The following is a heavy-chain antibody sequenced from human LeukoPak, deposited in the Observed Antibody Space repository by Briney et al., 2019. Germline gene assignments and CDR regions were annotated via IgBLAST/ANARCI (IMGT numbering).Heavy chain of an antibody. CDR2: IHPNSGAT. D-gene: IGHD6-6*01. CDR1: GYTFTGYY. V-gene: IGHV1-2*02. Sequence: ASVKVSCKASGYTFTGYYIHWVRQAPGQGFEWMGWIHPNSGATGYAQNFQGRVTTNRDTSISTAYMDLSRLRSDDTAVYYCARSTAPGYGLDVWGQGTPVTVSS. J-gene: IGHJ6*02. CDR3: ARSTAPGYGLDV.